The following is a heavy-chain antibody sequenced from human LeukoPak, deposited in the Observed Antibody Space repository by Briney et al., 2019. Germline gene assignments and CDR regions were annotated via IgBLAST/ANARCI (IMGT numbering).Heavy chain of an antibody. V-gene: IGHV3-23*01. CDR1: GFTLTNYE. D-gene: IGHD6-13*01. CDR2: ISNSGGST. J-gene: IGHJ4*02. Sequence: PGGSLRLSCAASGFTLTNYEMNWVRQAPGKGLEWVSGISNSGGSTYYADSVKGRFTISRDNSKNTLYLQMNSLRAEDTAVYYCAKRGAAAGAQHFDYWGQGTLVTVSS. CDR3: AKRGAAAGAQHFDY.